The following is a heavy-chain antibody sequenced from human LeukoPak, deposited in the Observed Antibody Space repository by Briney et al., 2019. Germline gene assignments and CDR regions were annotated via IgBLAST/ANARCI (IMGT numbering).Heavy chain of an antibody. D-gene: IGHD4-11*01. CDR3: ARDRVYDYSNPRGFDY. Sequence: DSVWVSCKASGYPFTSFGISWVRQAPGQGLEWMGWISGYNGKTNYAQNLQGRVTMTTDTSTSTAYMDLGSLRSDDMAVYYCARDRVYDYSNPRGFDYWGQGTLVTVSS. V-gene: IGHV1-18*03. J-gene: IGHJ4*02. CDR1: GYPFTSFG. CDR2: ISGYNGKT.